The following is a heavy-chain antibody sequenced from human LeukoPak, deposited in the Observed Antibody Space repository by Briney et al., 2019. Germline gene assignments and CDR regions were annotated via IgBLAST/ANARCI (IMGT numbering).Heavy chain of an antibody. D-gene: IGHD3-10*01. V-gene: IGHV4-34*01. CDR1: GGSFSGYY. J-gene: IGHJ4*02. CDR2: INHSGST. Sequence: SSETLSLTCAVYGGSFSGYYWSWIRQPPGKGLEWSGDINHSGSTNYNPSLKSRVTISVDTSKNQFSLKLSAVTAADTAVYYCGRGPADGSGSYRMSYDYWGQGTLVTVSS. CDR3: GRGPADGSGSYRMSYDY.